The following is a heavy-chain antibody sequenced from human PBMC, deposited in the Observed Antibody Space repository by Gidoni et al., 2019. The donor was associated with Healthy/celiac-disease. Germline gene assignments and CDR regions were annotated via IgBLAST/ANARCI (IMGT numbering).Heavy chain of an antibody. D-gene: IGHD6-6*01. CDR2: ISSSSSYI. J-gene: IGHJ6*02. V-gene: IGHV3-21*01. Sequence: EVQLVESGGGLVKPGGSLRLSCAASGFTFSSYSMNWVRQAPGKGLEWVSSISSSSSYIYYADSVKGRFTISRDNAKNSLYLQMNSLRAEDTAVYYCARGRIAARPWYYYGMDVWGQGTTVTVSS. CDR1: GFTFSSYS. CDR3: ARGRIAARPWYYYGMDV.